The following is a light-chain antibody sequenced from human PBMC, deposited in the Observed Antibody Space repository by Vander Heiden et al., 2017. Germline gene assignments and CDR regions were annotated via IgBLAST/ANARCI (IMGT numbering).Light chain of an antibody. CDR1: QSITSY. J-gene: IGKJ4*01. CDR3: QQSDRIRLT. Sequence: DIQMTQSPSSLSASVGDRVTITCRASQSITSYLNWYQQKPGKAPKLLMYAASNLQSGVPSRFSGSGSGTDFTLTISSLQPEDFATYHCQQSDRIRLTFGGGTKLEIK. V-gene: IGKV1-39*01. CDR2: AAS.